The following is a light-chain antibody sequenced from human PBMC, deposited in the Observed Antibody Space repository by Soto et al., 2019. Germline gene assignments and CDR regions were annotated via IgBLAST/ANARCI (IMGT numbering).Light chain of an antibody. CDR1: QSISTY. CDR3: QQSFITPPLT. Sequence: DIQMTQSPSSLSASIGDIITITCRASQSISTYLNWYQQKPGKAPKLLIYGASTLQNGVPSRFSGSGSATDYTLTISGLQPEDFATCYCQQSFITPPLTFGGGTKVEMK. J-gene: IGKJ4*01. CDR2: GAS. V-gene: IGKV1-39*01.